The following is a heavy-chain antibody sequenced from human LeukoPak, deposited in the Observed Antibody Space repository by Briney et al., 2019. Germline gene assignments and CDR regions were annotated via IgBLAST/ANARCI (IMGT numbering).Heavy chain of an antibody. CDR1: GGSISSSSYY. J-gene: IGHJ4*02. V-gene: IGHV4-39*01. Sequence: SETLSLTCTVSGGSISSSSYYWGWIRQPPGKGLEWIGSIYYSGSTYYNPSLKSRVTISVDTSKNQFSLKLSSVTAADTAVYYWARLGGGGLLHSDYWGQGTLVTVPS. CDR2: IYYSGST. D-gene: IGHD1-26*01. CDR3: ARLGGGGLLHSDY.